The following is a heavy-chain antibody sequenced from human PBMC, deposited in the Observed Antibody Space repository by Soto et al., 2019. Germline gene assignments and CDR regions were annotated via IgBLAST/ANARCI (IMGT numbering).Heavy chain of an antibody. D-gene: IGHD6-19*01. CDR2: AYYRSKWYN. CDR1: GDSVSSNSAA. Sequence: SQTLSLTCAISGDSVSSNSAAWNWIRQSPSRGLEWLGRAYYRSKWYNDYAVSVKSRITINPDTSKNQSSLQLNSVTPEDTAVYYCARDLIAVALYPYYYGMDVWGHGTTVTVSS. J-gene: IGHJ6*02. CDR3: ARDLIAVALYPYYYGMDV. V-gene: IGHV6-1*01.